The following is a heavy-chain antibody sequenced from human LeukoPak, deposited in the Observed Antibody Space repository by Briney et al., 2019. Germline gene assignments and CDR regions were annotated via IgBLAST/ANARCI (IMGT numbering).Heavy chain of an antibody. V-gene: IGHV3-48*04. D-gene: IGHD3-3*01. Sequence: GGSLRLSCAASGFTFSSNWMSWVRQAPGKGLEWVSYISSSGSTIYYADSVKGRFTISRDNAKNSLYLQMNSLRAEDTAVYYCARGFTIFGVVSDAFDIWGQGTMVTVSS. CDR1: GFTFSSNW. CDR3: ARGFTIFGVVSDAFDI. CDR2: ISSSGSTI. J-gene: IGHJ3*02.